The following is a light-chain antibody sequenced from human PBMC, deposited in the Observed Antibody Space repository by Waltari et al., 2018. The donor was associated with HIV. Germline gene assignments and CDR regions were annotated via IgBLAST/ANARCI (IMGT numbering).Light chain of an antibody. Sequence: QLVLTQSPSASASLGASVRLNCTLSSGPSRDAIAWHQQQPEKGHRYLMKFNSDGSHSKGDGIPDRFSGSSSGAERYLTISSLQSEDEADYYCQTWGTLNLVFGGGTKLTVL. CDR2: FNSDGSH. V-gene: IGLV4-69*01. CDR1: SGPSRDA. CDR3: QTWGTLNLV. J-gene: IGLJ3*02.